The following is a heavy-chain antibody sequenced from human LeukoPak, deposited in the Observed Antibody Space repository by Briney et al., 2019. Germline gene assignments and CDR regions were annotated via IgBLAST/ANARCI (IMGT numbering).Heavy chain of an antibody. Sequence: GGSLRLSCAASGFTFSSYSMNWVRQAPGKGLEWVSSISSSSSYIYYADSVKGRFTISRDNAKNTLYLQMNSLRAEDTAVYYCAKPRITIFGVVTLNDAFDIWGQGTMVTVSS. CDR1: GFTFSSYS. CDR3: AKPRITIFGVVTLNDAFDI. V-gene: IGHV3-21*04. J-gene: IGHJ3*02. D-gene: IGHD3-3*01. CDR2: ISSSSSYI.